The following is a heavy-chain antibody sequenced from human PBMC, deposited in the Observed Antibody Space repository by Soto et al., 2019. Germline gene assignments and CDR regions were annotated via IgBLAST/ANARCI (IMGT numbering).Heavy chain of an antibody. Sequence: GESLKISCKGSGYSFTSYWISWVRQMPGKGLERMGRIDPSDSYTNYSPSFQGHVTISADKSISTAYLQWSSLKASDTAMYYCARADKEGYDYYGMDVWGQGTTVTVSS. CDR2: IDPSDSYT. J-gene: IGHJ6*02. D-gene: IGHD3-22*01. V-gene: IGHV5-10-1*01. CDR3: ARADKEGYDYYGMDV. CDR1: GYSFTSYW.